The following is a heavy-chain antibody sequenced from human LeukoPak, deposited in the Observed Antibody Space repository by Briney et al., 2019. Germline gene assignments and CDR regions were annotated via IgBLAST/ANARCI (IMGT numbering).Heavy chain of an antibody. CDR1: GFTFSSYW. J-gene: IGHJ4*02. D-gene: IGHD3-10*01. CDR2: ISSDGSST. Sequence: GGSLRLSCAASGFTFSSYWMHWVRQAPGKGLVWVSRISSDGSSTSYADSVKGRFTISRDNAKNTLYLQMNSLRAEDTAVYYCARGAHYGSGSEFDYWGQGTLVTVSS. V-gene: IGHV3-74*01. CDR3: ARGAHYGSGSEFDY.